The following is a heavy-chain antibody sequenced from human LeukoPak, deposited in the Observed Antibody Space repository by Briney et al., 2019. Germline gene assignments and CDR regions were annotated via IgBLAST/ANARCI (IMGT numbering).Heavy chain of an antibody. CDR2: IIPIFGTA. J-gene: IGHJ6*04. CDR3: ARAFYWSGYLMDV. D-gene: IGHD3-3*01. CDR1: GGTFSGYA. Sequence: SVKVSCKASGGTFSGYAIIWVRQAPGQGLEWMGGIIPIFGTANYAQKFQGRVTITEDESTSTAYMELSSLRSEDTAVYYCARAFYWSGYLMDVWGKGTTVTVSS. V-gene: IGHV1-69*13.